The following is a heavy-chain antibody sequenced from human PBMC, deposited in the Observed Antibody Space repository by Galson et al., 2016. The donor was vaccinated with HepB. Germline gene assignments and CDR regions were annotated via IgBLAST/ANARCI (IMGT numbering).Heavy chain of an antibody. CDR1: GGSITSDY. D-gene: IGHD5-12*01. J-gene: IGHJ6*02. CDR3: AREYSGFDFNSMDV. V-gene: IGHV4-59*01. CDR2: IYYSGGT. Sequence: SETLSLTCTVSGGSITSDYWSWIRQPPGKGLAWIGYIYYSGGTNYNPSLKSRVTISVHTSKNQFALKLGSVTAADTAVYYCAREYSGFDFNSMDVWGQGTTVIVSS.